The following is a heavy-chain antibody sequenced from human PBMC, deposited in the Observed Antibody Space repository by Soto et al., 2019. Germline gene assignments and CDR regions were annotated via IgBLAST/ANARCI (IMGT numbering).Heavy chain of an antibody. CDR2: ICYDVLKN. CDR3: VKHFVHE. J-gene: IGHJ4*02. CDR1: GLSFSSSG. Sequence: PXGSLKLSCAASGLSFSSSGRHWVRQAPGKGLEWMAIICYDVLKNFYADSVKGRFTISRDNSNNTLHLLMHSLTAEDTAVYFCVKHFVHEWGQGTLVTVSS. V-gene: IGHV3-30*02. D-gene: IGHD3-16*02.